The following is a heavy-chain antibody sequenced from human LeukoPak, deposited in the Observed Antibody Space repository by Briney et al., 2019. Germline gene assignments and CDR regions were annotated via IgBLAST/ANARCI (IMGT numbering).Heavy chain of an antibody. V-gene: IGHV1-46*01. J-gene: IGHJ4*02. CDR2: INPSGGST. CDR3: ARGSVNWNYAPPTLDY. Sequence: ASVKVSCKASGYTFTGYYMHWVRQAPGQGLEWMGIINPSGGSTSYAQKFQGRVTMTRDTSTSTVYMELSSLRSEDTAVYYCARGSVNWNYAPPTLDYWGQGTLVTVSS. D-gene: IGHD1-7*01. CDR1: GYTFTGYY.